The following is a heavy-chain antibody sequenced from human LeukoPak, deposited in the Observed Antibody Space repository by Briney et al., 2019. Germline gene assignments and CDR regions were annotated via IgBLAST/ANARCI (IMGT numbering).Heavy chain of an antibody. Sequence: GGSLRLSCAASGFSVSTHYMIWVRQAPGKGLDCVSVTDTGGDTYYTESLQGRFTISRDYSKNTLYLQMNSLRVDDTAVYYCATYIFGVPHWGQGALVTVSS. CDR2: TDTGGDT. V-gene: IGHV3-53*01. D-gene: IGHD3-9*01. J-gene: IGHJ4*02. CDR3: ATYIFGVPH. CDR1: GFSVSTHY.